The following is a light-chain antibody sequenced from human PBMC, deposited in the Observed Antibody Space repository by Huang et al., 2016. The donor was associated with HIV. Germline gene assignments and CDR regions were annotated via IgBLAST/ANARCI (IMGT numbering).Light chain of an antibody. Sequence: EIVLTQSPATLSVSAGERATLSCRASQSVSSNLAWYQQKPGQPPRLLIYRASTEATGIPARFSGSGSGTEFTLTISSLQSEDFAVYYCQQYNNWLLFGQGTKVEIK. J-gene: IGKJ2*01. CDR2: RAS. CDR1: QSVSSN. V-gene: IGKV3-15*01. CDR3: QQYNNWLL.